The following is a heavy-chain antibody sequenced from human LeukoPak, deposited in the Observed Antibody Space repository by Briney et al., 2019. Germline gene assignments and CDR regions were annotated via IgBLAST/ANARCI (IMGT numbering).Heavy chain of an antibody. Sequence: SGGSLRLSRAASRFTFSSYSMNWVRQAPGKGLEWVSSIGSSSSHIYYADSVKGRFTISRDNAKNSLYLQMNSLRAEDTAVYYCARERLGYCSGGSCYPNYYFDYWGQGTLVTVSS. V-gene: IGHV3-21*01. CDR3: ARERLGYCSGGSCYPNYYFDY. CDR2: IGSSSSHI. J-gene: IGHJ4*02. CDR1: RFTFSSYS. D-gene: IGHD2-15*01.